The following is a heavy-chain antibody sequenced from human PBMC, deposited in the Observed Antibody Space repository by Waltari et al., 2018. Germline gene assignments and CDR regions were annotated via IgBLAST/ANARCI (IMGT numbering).Heavy chain of an antibody. Sequence: EVQLVESGGGLVQPGRSLRLSCAASGFTFDDYAMPWVRHAPGKGLEWVSGISWNSGSIGYADSVKGRFTISRDNAKNSLYLQMNSLRAEDTALYYCAKDNGGGVYYYGSGSRYYFDYWGQGTLVTVSS. CDR1: GFTFDDYA. V-gene: IGHV3-9*01. D-gene: IGHD3-10*01. CDR2: ISWNSGSI. J-gene: IGHJ4*02. CDR3: AKDNGGGVYYYGSGSRYYFDY.